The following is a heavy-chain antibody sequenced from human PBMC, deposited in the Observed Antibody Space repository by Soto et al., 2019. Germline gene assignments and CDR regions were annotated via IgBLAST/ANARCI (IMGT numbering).Heavy chain of an antibody. CDR2: ISGSGGST. J-gene: IGHJ4*02. V-gene: IGHV3-23*01. D-gene: IGHD2-21*01. CDR3: AKSPLPAYCGGDCRDFYYFDY. Sequence: GGSLRLSCAASGFTFSSYAMSWVRQAPGKGLEWVSAISGSGGSTYYADSVKGRFTISRDNSKNTLYLQMNSLRAEDTAVYYCAKSPLPAYCGGDCRDFYYFDYWGQGTLVTVSS. CDR1: GFTFSSYA.